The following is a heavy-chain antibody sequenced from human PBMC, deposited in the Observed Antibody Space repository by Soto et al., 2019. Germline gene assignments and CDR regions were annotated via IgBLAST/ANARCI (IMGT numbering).Heavy chain of an antibody. J-gene: IGHJ4*02. Sequence: GGSLRLSCATSGFTFDDYAMHWVRQAPGKGLEWVSLISWDGGSTYYADSVKGRFTISRGNSKNSLYLQMNSLRAEDTALYYCAKDIGPLSGSYPDYWGQGTLVTVSS. CDR2: ISWDGGST. V-gene: IGHV3-43D*03. CDR3: AKDIGPLSGSYPDY. CDR1: GFTFDDYA. D-gene: IGHD1-26*01.